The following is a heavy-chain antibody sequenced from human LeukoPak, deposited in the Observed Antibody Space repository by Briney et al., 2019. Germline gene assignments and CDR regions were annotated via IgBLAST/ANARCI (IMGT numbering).Heavy chain of an antibody. V-gene: IGHV3-74*01. CDR3: AIFVVVPAANFDY. CDR2: INSDGSST. CDR1: GFTFSSYW. D-gene: IGHD2-2*01. J-gene: IGHJ4*02. Sequence: GGSLRLSCAASGFTFSSYWMHWVRQAPGKGLVWVSRINSDGSSTSYADSVKGRFTISRDNAKNTLYLQMNSLRAEDTAVYYCAIFVVVPAANFDYWGQGTLVTVSS.